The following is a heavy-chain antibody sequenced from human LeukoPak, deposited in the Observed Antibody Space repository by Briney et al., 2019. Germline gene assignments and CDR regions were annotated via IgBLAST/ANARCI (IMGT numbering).Heavy chain of an antibody. D-gene: IGHD1-26*01. J-gene: IGHJ4*02. Sequence: GGSLRLSCAAAGFAFCTYGIHWVRQDPGKGLEWVAVIWPDGSNKYYADSVMGRFTISRDNAKNTLYLHMSSLRAEDTAVYYCVRASGGYYYCGQGTLVTVSS. CDR1: GFAFCTYG. V-gene: IGHV3-33*01. CDR3: VRASGGYYY. CDR2: IWPDGSNK.